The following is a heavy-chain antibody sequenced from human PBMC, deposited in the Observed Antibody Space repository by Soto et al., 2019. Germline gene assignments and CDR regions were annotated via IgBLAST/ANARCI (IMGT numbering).Heavy chain of an antibody. CDR3: ARANWYSEY. V-gene: IGHV4-39*07. Sequence: SETLSLTCTVSGGSISSSSYYWGWIRQPSGKGLEWIGCIYYSGSTYYNPSLKSRVTMSVDTSKNQFSLNLTSLTAADTAIYYCARANWYSEYWGQGTLVTVSS. CDR2: IYYSGST. CDR1: GGSISSSSYY. J-gene: IGHJ4*02. D-gene: IGHD7-27*01.